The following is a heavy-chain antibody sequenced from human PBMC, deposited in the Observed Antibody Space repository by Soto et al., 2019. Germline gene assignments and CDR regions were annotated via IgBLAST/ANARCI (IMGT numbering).Heavy chain of an antibody. CDR2: IYYSGST. J-gene: IGHJ2*01. D-gene: IGHD2-21*02. Sequence: PSETLSLTCTVSGGSISSYYWSWIRQPPGKGLEWIGYIYYSGSTNYNPSLKSRVTISVDTSKNQFSLKLSSVTAADTAVYYCARHWGGDCYSCHWYFDLWGRGTLVTVSS. CDR3: ARHWGGDCYSCHWYFDL. CDR1: GGSISSYY. V-gene: IGHV4-59*08.